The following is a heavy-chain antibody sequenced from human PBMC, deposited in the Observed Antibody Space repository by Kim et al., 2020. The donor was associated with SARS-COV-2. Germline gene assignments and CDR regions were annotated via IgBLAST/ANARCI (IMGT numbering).Heavy chain of an antibody. D-gene: IGHD3-10*01. CDR1: GGSFSGFY. CDR2: ITHSGST. V-gene: IGHV4-34*01. J-gene: IGHJ6*02. Sequence: SETLSLTCAVHGGSFSGFYWSWIRQPPGKGLEWIGEITHSGSTNYNPSLKSRVIISVDTPKNQFSLSLSSVTAADTALYYCARGRTYYYGSETQYAMDVWGHGTTVAVSS. CDR3: ARGRTYYYGSETQYAMDV.